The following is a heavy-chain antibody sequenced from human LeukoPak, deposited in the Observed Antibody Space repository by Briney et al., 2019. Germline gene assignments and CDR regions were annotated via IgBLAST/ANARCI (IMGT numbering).Heavy chain of an antibody. Sequence: GASVKVSCKASGYTFTGYYMHWVRQAPGQGLEWMGWINPNSGGTSYAQKFQGRVAMTRDTPISTAYMELSRLRSDDTAVYYCAILVVAATFDYWGQGTLVTVSS. J-gene: IGHJ4*02. CDR3: AILVVAATFDY. D-gene: IGHD2-15*01. CDR1: GYTFTGYY. V-gene: IGHV1-2*02. CDR2: INPNSGGT.